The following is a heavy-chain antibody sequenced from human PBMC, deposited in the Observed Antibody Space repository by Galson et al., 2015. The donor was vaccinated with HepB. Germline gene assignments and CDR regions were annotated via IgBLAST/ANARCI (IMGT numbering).Heavy chain of an antibody. CDR1: GFTFSDYY. D-gene: IGHD3-10*01. J-gene: IGHJ6*02. V-gene: IGHV3-11*05. CDR3: ARDRNYYGSGSYYKGVRGMDV. Sequence: SLRLSCAASGFTFSDYYMSWIRQAPGRGLVWVSYISSSSSYTNYADSVKGRFTISRDNAKNSLYLQMNSLRAEDTAVYYCARDRNYYGSGSYYKGVRGMDVWGQGTTVTVSS. CDR2: ISSSSSYT.